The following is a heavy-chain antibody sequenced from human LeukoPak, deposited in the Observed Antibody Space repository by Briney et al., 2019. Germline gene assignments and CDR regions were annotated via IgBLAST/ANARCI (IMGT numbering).Heavy chain of an antibody. V-gene: IGHV3-15*01. D-gene: IGHD3-10*01. Sequence: RAGGSLRLSCAVSGFSFSNAWINWVRQAPGKGLECVGRIKSVSDGETTDYAAPVKGRFTISRDDSRSTLYLQMHSLRTEDTAVYYCTTLWLGPEYWGQGTLVTVSS. CDR3: TTLWLGPEY. J-gene: IGHJ4*02. CDR2: IKSVSDGETT. CDR1: GFSFSNAW.